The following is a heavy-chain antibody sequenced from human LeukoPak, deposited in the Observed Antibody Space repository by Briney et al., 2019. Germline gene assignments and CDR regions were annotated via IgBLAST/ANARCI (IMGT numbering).Heavy chain of an antibody. CDR2: VNHSGST. J-gene: IGHJ5*02. D-gene: IGHD6-6*01. CDR1: GESFSGYY. CDR3: ARIYSSSGYNWFDP. Sequence: SETLSLTCAVYGESFSGYYWSWIRQPPGKGLEWIGEVNHSGSTNYNPSLKNRVTISVDTSKNQFSLKLSSGTAADTAVYYCARIYSSSGYNWFDPWGQGTLVTVSS. V-gene: IGHV4-34*01.